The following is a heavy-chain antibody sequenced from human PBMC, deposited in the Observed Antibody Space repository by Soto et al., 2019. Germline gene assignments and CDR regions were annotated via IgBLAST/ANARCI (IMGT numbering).Heavy chain of an antibody. V-gene: IGHV1-69*12. CDR1: GGTFSSYA. Sequence: QVQLVQSGAEVKKPGSSVKVSCKASGGTFSSYAISWVRQAPGQGLEWMGGIIPIFGTANYEQKFQGRVTITADESTSTAYMELSSLRSEDTAVYYCARGTPTFGGDYVGRGAFDIWGQGTMVTVSS. CDR3: ARGTPTFGGDYVGRGAFDI. CDR2: IIPIFGTA. D-gene: IGHD4-17*01. J-gene: IGHJ3*02.